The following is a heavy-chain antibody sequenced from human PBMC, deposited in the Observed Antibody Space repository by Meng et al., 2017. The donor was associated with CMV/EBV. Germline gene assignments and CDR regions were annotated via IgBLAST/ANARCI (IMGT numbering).Heavy chain of an antibody. V-gene: IGHV4-59*01. J-gene: IGHJ5*02. CDR3: ARGRYDFWSGYINWFDP. CDR2: IYYSGST. Sequence: GSLRLSCTVSGGSISSYYWSWIRQPPGKGLEWIGYIYYSGSTNYNPSLKSRVTISVDTSKNQFSLKLSSVTAADTAVYYCARGRYDFWSGYINWFDPWGQGTLVTVSS. D-gene: IGHD3-3*01. CDR1: GGSISSYY.